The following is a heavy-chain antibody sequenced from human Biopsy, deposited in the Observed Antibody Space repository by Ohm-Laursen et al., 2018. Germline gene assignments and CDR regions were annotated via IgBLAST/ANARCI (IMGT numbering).Heavy chain of an antibody. CDR1: GGSFSGYY. Sequence: SDTLSLTCPVYGGSFSGYYWSWIRQPPGKGLEWIGEINHSGSTNYNPSLKSRVTISVDTSKNQFSLKLRSVTAADTAVYYCARGRLRAVARFDYWGQGTLVTVSS. CDR3: ARGRLRAVARFDY. J-gene: IGHJ4*02. D-gene: IGHD6-19*01. V-gene: IGHV4-34*01. CDR2: INHSGST.